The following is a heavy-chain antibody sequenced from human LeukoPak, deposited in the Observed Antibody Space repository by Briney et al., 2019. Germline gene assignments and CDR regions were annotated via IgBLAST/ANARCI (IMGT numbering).Heavy chain of an antibody. CDR2: IYYSGST. D-gene: IGHD3-10*01. V-gene: IGHV4-30-4*08. Sequence: SSETLSLTCTVSGGSVSSGDYYWSWIRQPPGKGLEWIGYIYYSGSTYYNPSLKSRVTISVDTSKNQFSLKLSSVTAAVTAVYYCARVAELWFGELSRSSYFDYWGQGTLVTVSS. CDR1: GGSVSSGDYY. CDR3: ARVAELWFGELSRSSYFDY. J-gene: IGHJ4*02.